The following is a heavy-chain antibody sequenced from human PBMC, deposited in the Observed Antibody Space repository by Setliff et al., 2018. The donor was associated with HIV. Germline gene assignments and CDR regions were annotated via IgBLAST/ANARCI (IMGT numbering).Heavy chain of an antibody. CDR1: GGSISSGSYY. D-gene: IGHD2-15*01. Sequence: SETLSLTCTVSGGSISSGSYYWTWIRQPAGKGPEWVGHVHTSGTTNYNPSLRGRVTISLDRSKNQFSLKVDSATATDTAVYFCARVSSSYYFLGAFDSWGQGTLVTVSS. J-gene: IGHJ4*02. CDR3: ARVSSSYYFLGAFDS. V-gene: IGHV4-61*09. CDR2: VHTSGTT.